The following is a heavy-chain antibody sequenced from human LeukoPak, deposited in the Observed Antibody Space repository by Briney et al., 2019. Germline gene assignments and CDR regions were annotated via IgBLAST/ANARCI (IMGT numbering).Heavy chain of an antibody. CDR3: ARIFMVRGVIYYYYYMDV. Sequence: ASVKVSCKASGYTFTSYDINWVRQATGQGLEWMGWMNPNSGNTGYAQKFQGRVTMTRNTSISTAYMELSSLRSEDTAVYYCARIFMVRGVIYYYYYMDVWGKGTTVTISS. V-gene: IGHV1-8*01. CDR1: GYTFTSYD. CDR2: MNPNSGNT. J-gene: IGHJ6*03. D-gene: IGHD3-10*01.